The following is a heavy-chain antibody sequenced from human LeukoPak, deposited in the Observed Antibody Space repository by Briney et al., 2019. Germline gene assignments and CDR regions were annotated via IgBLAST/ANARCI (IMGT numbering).Heavy chain of an antibody. D-gene: IGHD3-10*01. CDR3: SRERRGFYMDV. V-gene: IGHV3-43D*03. Sequence: QPGGSLRLSCVASGLTLEGCAMHWVRQAPGKGLEWVSLISWNGGTTYYADSVKGRFTISRDNSKNSLYLQMNSLRAEDTALYYCSRERRGFYMDVWGKGTTVTVSS. CDR1: GLTLEGCA. J-gene: IGHJ6*03. CDR2: ISWNGGTT.